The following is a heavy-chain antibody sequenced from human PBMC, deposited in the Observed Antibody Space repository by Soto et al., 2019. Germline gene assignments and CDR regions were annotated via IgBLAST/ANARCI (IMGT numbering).Heavy chain of an antibody. J-gene: IGHJ4*02. D-gene: IGHD4-17*01. CDR2: IYYSGST. Sequence: QLQLQESGPGLVKPSETLSLTCTVSGGSISSSSYYWGWIRQPPGKGLERIGSIYYSGSTYYNPSLKSRVTISVDTSKNQFSLKLSSVTAADTAVYYCARSMTTVVTLDYWGQGTLVTVSS. V-gene: IGHV4-39*01. CDR3: ARSMTTVVTLDY. CDR1: GGSISSSSYY.